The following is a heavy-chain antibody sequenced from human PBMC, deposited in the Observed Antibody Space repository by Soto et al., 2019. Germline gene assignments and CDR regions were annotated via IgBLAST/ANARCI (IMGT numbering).Heavy chain of an antibody. CDR1: GFTFSSYW. CDR2: IKQDGSEK. CDR3: ARETIAVAGTPETHYYYYGMDV. J-gene: IGHJ6*02. V-gene: IGHV3-7*03. Sequence: EVQLVESGGGLVQPGGSLRLSCAASGFTFSSYWMSWVRQAPGKGPEWVANIKQDGSEKYYVDSVKGRFTISRDNAKNSLYLQMNSLRAEDTAVYYCARETIAVAGTPETHYYYYGMDVWGQGTTVTVSS. D-gene: IGHD6-19*01.